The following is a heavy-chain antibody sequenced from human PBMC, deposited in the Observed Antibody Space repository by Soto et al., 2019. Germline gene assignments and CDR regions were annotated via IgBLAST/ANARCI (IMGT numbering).Heavy chain of an antibody. Sequence: GGSLGLSCTASGLIFGDYAMSWFRQAPGKGLECVGFIRSKDYGETVEYAASVKGRFTISTDASKTIVYLQMNSLKTEDTAVYYCARDLKRLAYWGRGT. D-gene: IGHD3-16*01. CDR2: IRSKDYGETV. CDR3: ARDLKRLAY. V-gene: IGHV3-49*03. J-gene: IGHJ4*02. CDR1: GLIFGDYA.